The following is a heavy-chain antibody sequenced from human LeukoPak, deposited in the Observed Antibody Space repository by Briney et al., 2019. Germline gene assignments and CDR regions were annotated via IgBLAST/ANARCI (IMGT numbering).Heavy chain of an antibody. CDR3: ARLKVGAYFDL. D-gene: IGHD3-16*01. CDR2: IFSTGAT. Sequence: SETLSLTCTVSGVSVKSYYWSWIRQPPGKGPEWIAYIFSTGATSYNPSLRSRVSISLDTSKSQFSLKLNSVTVADTAVYFCARLKVGAYFDLWGRGTLVTVSS. J-gene: IGHJ2*01. V-gene: IGHV4-59*08. CDR1: GVSVKSYY.